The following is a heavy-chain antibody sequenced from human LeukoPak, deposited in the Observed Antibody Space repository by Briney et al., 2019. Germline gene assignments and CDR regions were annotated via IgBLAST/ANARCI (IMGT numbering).Heavy chain of an antibody. D-gene: IGHD6-13*01. CDR2: ISPRGGST. CDR1: GYTFTSYY. CDR3: ARAFSSSVSDAFDI. Sequence: ASVKVSCKTSGYTFTSYYMHWVRQAPGQGLEWMGMISPRGGSTSFAQKIQDRVTMTRDTSTSTICMELSSLRSEDTAVYYCARAFSSSVSDAFDIWGPGTMVIVSS. J-gene: IGHJ3*02. V-gene: IGHV1-46*01.